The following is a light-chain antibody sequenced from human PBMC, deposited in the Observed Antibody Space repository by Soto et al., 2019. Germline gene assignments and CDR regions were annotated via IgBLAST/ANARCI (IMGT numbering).Light chain of an antibody. V-gene: IGLV2-18*02. Sequence: QSALTQPPSVSGSPGQSVTISCTGTSSDVGSYNRVSWYQQPPGTAPKLMIYEVSNRPSGVPDRFSGSKSGNTASLTISGLQAEDEADYYCSSYTSSSTPHVVFGAGTKLTVL. CDR3: SSYTSSSTPHVV. CDR2: EVS. CDR1: SSDVGSYNR. J-gene: IGLJ2*01.